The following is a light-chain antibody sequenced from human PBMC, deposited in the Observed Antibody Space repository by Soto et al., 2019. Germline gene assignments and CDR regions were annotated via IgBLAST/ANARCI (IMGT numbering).Light chain of an antibody. J-gene: IGLJ1*01. CDR2: DVS. CDR1: SSDVGGYNY. CDR3: SSYAGSNNFV. V-gene: IGLV2-8*01. Sequence: QSVLTQPPSASGSPGQSVTVSCTGTSSDVGGYNYVSWYQHHPGKAPKLMIYDVSKRPSGVPDRFSGSKSGNTASLTVSGLQAEDEADYLCSSYAGSNNFVFGTGTKVTV.